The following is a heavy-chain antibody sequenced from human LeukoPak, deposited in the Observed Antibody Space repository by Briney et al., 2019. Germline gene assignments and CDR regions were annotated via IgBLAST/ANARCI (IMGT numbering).Heavy chain of an antibody. Sequence: PSETLSLTCAVYVWSFSGYYWTWIRQAPGKGLEWIGEINHSGSTNYNPSLKSRVTISADTSKNQFSLKLRSVTAADTAAYYCARARGAEAIDYWGQGTLVTVSS. CDR2: INHSGST. V-gene: IGHV4-34*01. J-gene: IGHJ4*02. D-gene: IGHD6-25*01. CDR1: VWSFSGYY. CDR3: ARARGAEAIDY.